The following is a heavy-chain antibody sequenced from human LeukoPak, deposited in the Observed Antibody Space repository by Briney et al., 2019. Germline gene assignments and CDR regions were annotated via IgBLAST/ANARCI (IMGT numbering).Heavy chain of an antibody. V-gene: IGHV4-39*01. CDR2: LYYSGKT. CDR3: ARAGAAAWTREDY. D-gene: IGHD6-13*01. CDR1: DDSISSSTYY. J-gene: IGHJ4*02. Sequence: SETLSLTCIISDDSISSSTYYWGWIRQPPGKGLEWIGTLYYSGKTYYNPSLKSRVTISVDTSKNQFSLKLSSVTAADTAVYYCARAGAAAWTREDYWGQGTLVTVSS.